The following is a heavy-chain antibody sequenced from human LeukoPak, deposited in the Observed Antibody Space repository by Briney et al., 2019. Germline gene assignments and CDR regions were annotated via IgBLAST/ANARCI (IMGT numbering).Heavy chain of an antibody. CDR2: IRYDGSNK. CDR3: AKDRLVVVTAILLDY. CDR1: GFTFSSYG. Sequence: GGSLRLSCAVSGFTFSSYGMHWARHAPGKGLEWVAFIRYDGSNKYYADSVKRRVNISRDNSKNTLYLQMNSLRAEDTAVYYCAKDRLVVVTAILLDYWGQGTLVTVSS. J-gene: IGHJ4*02. D-gene: IGHD2-21*02. V-gene: IGHV3-30*02.